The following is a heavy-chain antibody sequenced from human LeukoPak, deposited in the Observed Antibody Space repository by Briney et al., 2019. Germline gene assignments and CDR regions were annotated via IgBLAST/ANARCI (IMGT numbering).Heavy chain of an antibody. CDR2: ISSSGSTI. D-gene: IGHD3-9*01. Sequence: GGSLRLSCAASGFTFSDYYMSWIRQAPGKGLEWVSYISSSGSTIYYADSVKGRFTISRDNAKNSLYLQMNSLRAEDTAVYYCASVFVLRYFDWLLYTPSPLYYMDVWGKGTTVTISS. V-gene: IGHV3-11*01. J-gene: IGHJ6*03. CDR1: GFTFSDYY. CDR3: ASVFVLRYFDWLLYTPSPLYYMDV.